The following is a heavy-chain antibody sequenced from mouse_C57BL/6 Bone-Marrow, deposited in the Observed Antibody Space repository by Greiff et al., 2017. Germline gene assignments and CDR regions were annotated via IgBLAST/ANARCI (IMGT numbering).Heavy chain of an antibody. J-gene: IGHJ4*01. V-gene: IGHV3-8*01. CDR1: GYSITSDY. D-gene: IGHD3-2*02. Sequence: EVMLVESGPGLAKPSQTLSLTCSVTGYSITSDYWNWIRKFPGNKLEYMGYISYSGSTYYNPSLKSRISIPRDTSKNKYYLQLNSVTTEDTATYYCAKGGWAEDYAMDYWGQGTSVTVSS. CDR2: ISYSGST. CDR3: AKGGWAEDYAMDY.